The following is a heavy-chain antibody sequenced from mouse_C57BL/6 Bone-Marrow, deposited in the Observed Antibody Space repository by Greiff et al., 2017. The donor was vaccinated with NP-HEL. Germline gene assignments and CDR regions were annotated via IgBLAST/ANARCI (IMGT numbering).Heavy chain of an antibody. V-gene: IGHV1-26*01. CDR3: ARWGTTIPTFYYFDY. D-gene: IGHD1-1*01. Sequence: VQLKDSGPELVKPGASVKISCKASGYTFTDYYMNWVKQSHGKSLEWIGDINPNNGGTSYNQKFKGKATLTVDKSSSTAYMELRSLTSEDSAVYYCARWGTTIPTFYYFDYWGQGTTLTVSS. CDR2: INPNNGGT. CDR1: GYTFTDYY. J-gene: IGHJ2*01.